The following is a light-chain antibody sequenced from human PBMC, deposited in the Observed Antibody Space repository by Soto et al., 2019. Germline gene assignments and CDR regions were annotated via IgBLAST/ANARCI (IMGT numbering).Light chain of an antibody. J-gene: IGKJ1*01. V-gene: IGKV1-5*03. CDR3: QQYNSYPPT. CDR2: KAS. Sequence: DIQMTQSPSTLSASVGDRVTITCRASQSINTWLAWYQQKPGKVPKVLMYKASTLEGGVPSRFSGSGSGTEFTLTISSLQPDDFVTYYCQQYNSYPPTFGQGTKVEIK. CDR1: QSINTW.